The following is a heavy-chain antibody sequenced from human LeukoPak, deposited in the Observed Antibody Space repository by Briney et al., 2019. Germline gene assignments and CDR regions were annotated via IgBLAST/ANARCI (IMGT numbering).Heavy chain of an antibody. CDR2: IYSGGGT. CDR1: GFTVSSIY. V-gene: IGHV3-53*01. CDR3: AKSDTYRFDY. Sequence: GGSLRLSCAASGFTVSSIYMSWVRQAPGKGLQWVSLIYSGGGTYYADSVKGRFTISRDNAKNSLYLQMNSLRDEDTAVYYCAKSDTYRFDYWGQGTLVTVSS. J-gene: IGHJ4*02. D-gene: IGHD2-21*02.